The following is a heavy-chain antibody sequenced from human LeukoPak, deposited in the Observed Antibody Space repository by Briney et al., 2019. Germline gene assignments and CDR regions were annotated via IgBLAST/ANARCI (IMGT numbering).Heavy chain of an antibody. Sequence: PSETLSLTCAVYGGSFSGYYWSWIRQPPGKGLEWIGEINHSGSTNYNPSLKSRVTISVDTSENQFSLKLSSVTAADTAVYYCARGLNYDFWSGYYYYGMDVWGQGTTVSVSS. CDR3: ARGLNYDFWSGYYYYGMDV. CDR2: INHSGST. J-gene: IGHJ6*02. V-gene: IGHV4-34*01. D-gene: IGHD3-3*01. CDR1: GGSFSGYY.